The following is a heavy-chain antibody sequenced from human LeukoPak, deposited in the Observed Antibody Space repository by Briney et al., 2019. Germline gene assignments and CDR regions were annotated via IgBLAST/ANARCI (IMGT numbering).Heavy chain of an antibody. CDR1: GLTFSHSI. CDR3: AREKSRDGHNEGLYYYYMDV. CDR2: VEADGKNI. J-gene: IGHJ6*03. V-gene: IGHV3-30*04. D-gene: IGHD5-24*01. Sequence: HPWGSLSLSCAASGLTFSHSIMHWVRQAPGKGLGWVAVVEADGKNIYCADSVKGPFTIYRDNSQNTVYLQMTRLRADDTAVYYCAREKSRDGHNEGLYYYYMDVWGKGTTVTVSS.